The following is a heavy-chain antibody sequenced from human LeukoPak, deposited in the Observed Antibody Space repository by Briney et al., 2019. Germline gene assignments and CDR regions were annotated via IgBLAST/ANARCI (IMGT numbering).Heavy chain of an antibody. CDR2: VTGSGGNT. CDR1: GFTFSNYV. J-gene: IGHJ4*02. CDR3: AKGRRLVAATTAFDY. Sequence: GGSLRLSCAASGFTFSNYVMSWVRQAPGKGLEWVSAVTGSGGNTYYADSVKGRFTISRDNSKNTLYLRMNSLRAEDTAVYYCAKGRRLVAATTAFDYWGQGTLVTVSS. V-gene: IGHV3-23*01. D-gene: IGHD2-15*01.